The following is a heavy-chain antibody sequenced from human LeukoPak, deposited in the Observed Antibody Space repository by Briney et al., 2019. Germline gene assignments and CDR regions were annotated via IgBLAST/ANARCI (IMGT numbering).Heavy chain of an antibody. CDR3: ARGRHSTSGPSHY. CDR1: GYTFTVYY. D-gene: IGHD5-12*01. V-gene: IGHV1-2*02. J-gene: IGHJ4*02. Sequence: ASVTVSFTASGYTFTVYYMHWVRQAPGQGLEWMGWINPNSGGTNYAQKFHGRVTMTRDTSISTAYMELSRLRSDDTAVYYCARGRHSTSGPSHYWGQGTLVTVSS. CDR2: INPNSGGT.